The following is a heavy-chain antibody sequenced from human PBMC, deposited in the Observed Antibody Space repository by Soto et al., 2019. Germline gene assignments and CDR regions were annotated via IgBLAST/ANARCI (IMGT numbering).Heavy chain of an antibody. CDR2: ISGSGGST. CDR1: GFTFSSYE. CDR3: AKDWSYAGGGKIDY. J-gene: IGHJ4*02. D-gene: IGHD2-15*01. V-gene: IGHV3-23*01. Sequence: PGGSLRLSCAASGFTFSSYEMNWVRQAPGKGLEWVSAISGSGGSTYYADSVKGRFTISRDNSKNTLYLQMNSLRAEDTAVYYCAKDWSYAGGGKIDYWGQGTLVTVSS.